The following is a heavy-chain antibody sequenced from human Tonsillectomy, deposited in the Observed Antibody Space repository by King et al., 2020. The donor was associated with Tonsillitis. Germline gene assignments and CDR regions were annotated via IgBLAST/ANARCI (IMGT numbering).Heavy chain of an antibody. Sequence: VQLVESGGGVVQPGRSLRLSCAASGFTFSSYGMHWVRQAPGKGLEWVAVIWYDGSNKYYADSVKGRFTISRDNSKNTRYLQMNSLRAEDTAVYYCARAPGGGNYFDYWGQGTLVTVSS. V-gene: IGHV3-33*01. CDR2: IWYDGSNK. CDR3: ARAPGGGNYFDY. J-gene: IGHJ4*02. D-gene: IGHD4-23*01. CDR1: GFTFSSYG.